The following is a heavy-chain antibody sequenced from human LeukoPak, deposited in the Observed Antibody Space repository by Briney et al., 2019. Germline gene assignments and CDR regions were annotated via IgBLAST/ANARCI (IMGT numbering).Heavy chain of an antibody. V-gene: IGHV3-48*01. CDR3: ARDHRYASDN. CDR1: GFNFIDYS. Sequence: GGSLRLSCAASGFNFIDYSMNWVRRAPGKGLEWISYIGISSGNTKYADSVKGRFTISRDKARNSLYLQMNSLRVEDTAMYYCARDHRYASDNWGHGTLVTVSS. J-gene: IGHJ4*01. D-gene: IGHD5-12*01. CDR2: IGISSGNT.